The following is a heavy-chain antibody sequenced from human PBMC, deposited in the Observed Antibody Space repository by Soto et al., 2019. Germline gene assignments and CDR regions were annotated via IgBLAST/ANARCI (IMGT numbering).Heavy chain of an antibody. Sequence: PSETLSLSCAASGFTVSSKYMSWVLQAPGKGLEWVSLINRGGSTYYADSVKGRFTISRDNSKNTLYLQMNSLRAEDTAVYYCAKDLNFRLYSSGWDGDAFDIWGQGTMVTVSS. CDR1: GFTVSSKY. CDR2: INRGGST. J-gene: IGHJ3*02. CDR3: AKDLNFRLYSSGWDGDAFDI. D-gene: IGHD6-19*01. V-gene: IGHV3-53*01.